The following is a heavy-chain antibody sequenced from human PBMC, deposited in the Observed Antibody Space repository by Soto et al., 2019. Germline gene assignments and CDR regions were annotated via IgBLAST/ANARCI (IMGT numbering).Heavy chain of an antibody. CDR2: IYYSGST. Sequence: QVQLQESGPGLVKPSETLSLTCTVSNDSISPYYWSWIRQPPGKGLEWIGFIYYSGSTTYNPSLKSRVTISVATSKNQFSLKLTSVTAADTAIYYCARHFPPLPSGSHYFDLWGQGTLVTVSS. J-gene: IGHJ4*02. V-gene: IGHV4-59*08. CDR1: NDSISPYY. CDR3: ARHFPPLPSGSHYFDL. D-gene: IGHD3-10*01.